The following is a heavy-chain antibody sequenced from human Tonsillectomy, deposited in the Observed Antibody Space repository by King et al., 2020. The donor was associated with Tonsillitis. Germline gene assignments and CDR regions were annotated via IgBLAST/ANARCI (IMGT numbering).Heavy chain of an antibody. V-gene: IGHV3-30*02. J-gene: IGHJ6*02. CDR1: GFTFSSCG. D-gene: IGHD3-10*01. CDR3: AKDPFGIPPNYYFYGMDV. Sequence: HVQLVESGGGVVQPGGSLRLSCAASGFTFSSCGMHWXRQAPGKGLEWVAFIRYDGSNKYYADSVKGRFTISRDNTKNTLYLQTNSLRAEDTAVYYCAKDPFGIPPNYYFYGMDVWGQGTTVTVSS. CDR2: IRYDGSNK.